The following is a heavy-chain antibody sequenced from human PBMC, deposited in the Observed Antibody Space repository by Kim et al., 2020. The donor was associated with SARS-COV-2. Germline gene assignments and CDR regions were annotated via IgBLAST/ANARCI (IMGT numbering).Heavy chain of an antibody. V-gene: IGHV1-18*04. J-gene: IGHJ6*02. CDR3: ARKWKSNYYYYGMDV. Sequence: ASVKVSCKASGYTFTSYGISWVRQAPGQGLEWMGWISAYNGNTNYAQKLQGRVTMTTDTSTSTAYMELRSLRSDDTAVYYCARKWKSNYYYYGMDVWGQGTTVTVSS. CDR1: GYTFTSYG. CDR2: ISAYNGNT. D-gene: IGHD1-1*01.